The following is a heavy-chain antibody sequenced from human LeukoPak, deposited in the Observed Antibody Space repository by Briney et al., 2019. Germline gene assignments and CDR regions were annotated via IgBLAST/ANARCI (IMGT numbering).Heavy chain of an antibody. D-gene: IGHD1-20*01. CDR3: ARDPDVTGTTVPNWFDP. V-gene: IGHV4-38-2*02. CDR1: GYSISSGYY. Sequence: SETLSLTCAVSGYSISSGYYWGWIRQPQGKELEWIGRIYHSGRTYYNPSLKSRVTISVDTSKNQFSLKLSSVTAADTAVYYCARDPDVTGTTVPNWFDPWGQGTLVTVSS. CDR2: IYHSGRT. J-gene: IGHJ5*02.